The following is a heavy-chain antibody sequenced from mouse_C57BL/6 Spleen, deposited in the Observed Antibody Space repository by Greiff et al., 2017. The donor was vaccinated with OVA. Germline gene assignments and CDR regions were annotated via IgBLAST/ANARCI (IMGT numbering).Heavy chain of an antibody. Sequence: VQLQQSGAELVRPGASVKLSCTASGFNIKDDYMHWVKQRPEQGLEWIGWIDPENGDTEYASKFQGKATITADTSSNTAYLQLSSLTSEDTAVYYCTYVDGYYFYFDYWGQGTTLTVSS. CDR2: IDPENGDT. V-gene: IGHV14-4*01. CDR1: GFNIKDDY. J-gene: IGHJ2*01. D-gene: IGHD2-3*01. CDR3: TYVDGYYFYFDY.